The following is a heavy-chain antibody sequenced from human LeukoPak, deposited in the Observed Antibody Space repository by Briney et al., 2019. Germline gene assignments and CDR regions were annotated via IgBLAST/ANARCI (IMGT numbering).Heavy chain of an antibody. CDR3: ARDLRGYYYYMDV. J-gene: IGHJ6*03. Sequence: PGGSLRLSCAASGFTFSSYAMSWVRQAPGKGLEWVSVIYSGGSTYYADSVKGRFTISRDNSKNTLYLQMNSLRAEDTAVYYCARDLRGYYYYMDVWGKGTTVTVSS. CDR1: GFTFSSYA. CDR2: IYSGGST. V-gene: IGHV3-66*02.